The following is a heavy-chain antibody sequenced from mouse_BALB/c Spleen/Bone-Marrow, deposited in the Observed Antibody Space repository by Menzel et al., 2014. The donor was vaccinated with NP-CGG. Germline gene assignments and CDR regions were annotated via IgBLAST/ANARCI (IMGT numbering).Heavy chain of an antibody. CDR3: TRSNGNWFAY. Sequence: QVQLQQSGAELVKPGASVKLSCKASGYTFTSYYMYWVKRRPGQGLEWIGEINPSNGGTNFNEKFKSKATLTVDKSSSTAYMQLSSLIFEDSAVYYCTRSNGNWFAYWGQGTLVTVSA. J-gene: IGHJ3*01. D-gene: IGHD2-1*01. V-gene: IGHV1S81*02. CDR2: INPSNGGT. CDR1: GYTFTSYY.